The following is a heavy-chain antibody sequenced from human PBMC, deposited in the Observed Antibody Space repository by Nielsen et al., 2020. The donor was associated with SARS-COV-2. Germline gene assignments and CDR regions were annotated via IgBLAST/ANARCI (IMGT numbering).Heavy chain of an antibody. J-gene: IGHJ6*02. CDR1: GYTFTSYD. V-gene: IGHV1-8*01. CDR2: MNPNSGNT. CDR3: ARGRDTYSNGWYVGDGMDV. D-gene: IGHD6-19*01. Sequence: ASVKVSCKASGYTFTSYDINWVRQATGQGLEWMGWMNPNSGNTGYAQKFQGRVTMTRNTSISTAYMELSSLRSEDTAVYYCARGRDTYSNGWYVGDGMDVWGQGTTVTVSS.